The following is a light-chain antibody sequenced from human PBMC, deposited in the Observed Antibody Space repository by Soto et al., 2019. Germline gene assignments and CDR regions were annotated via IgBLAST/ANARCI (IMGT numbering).Light chain of an antibody. V-gene: IGLV1-40*01. J-gene: IGLJ1*01. Sequence: QSVLTQPPSVSGAPGQRVTISCTGSSSNIGAGYDVHWYHQLPGTAPKLLIYGNSNRPSGVPDRFSGSKSGTSASLAITGLQAEDEADYYCQSYDSSLYVFGTGTKLTVL. CDR3: QSYDSSLYV. CDR2: GNS. CDR1: SSNIGAGYD.